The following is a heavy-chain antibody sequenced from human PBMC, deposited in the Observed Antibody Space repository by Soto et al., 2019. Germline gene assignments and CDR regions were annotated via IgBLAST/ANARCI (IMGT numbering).Heavy chain of an antibody. V-gene: IGHV1-8*01. CDR1: GYTFTSYD. Sequence: QVPLVQSGAEVKKPGASVKVSCKASGYTFTSYDINWVRQATGQGLEWMGWMNPNSGNTGYPQKFQGRVTMTRNTSISTAYMELSSLRFEDTAVYYWARSPPRVERNNYAGGWFDPWGQGTLVTVSS. CDR2: MNPNSGNT. J-gene: IGHJ5*02. D-gene: IGHD4-4*01. CDR3: ARSPPRVERNNYAGGWFDP.